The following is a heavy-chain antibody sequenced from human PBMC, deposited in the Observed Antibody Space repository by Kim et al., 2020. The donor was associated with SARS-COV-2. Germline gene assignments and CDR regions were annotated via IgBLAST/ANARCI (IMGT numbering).Heavy chain of an antibody. J-gene: IGHJ4*02. CDR1: GFTFSSYD. V-gene: IGHV3-23*01. CDR3: AKGTSSRHFDY. Sequence: GGSLRLSCAASGFTFSSYDMTWVRRPPGKGLEWVSIIGGGGVNTFYADSVKGRFTISRDNSKNTLYLQMNSLRAEDTALYYCAKGTSSRHFDYWGQGIL. CDR2: IGGGGVNT. D-gene: IGHD2-2*01.